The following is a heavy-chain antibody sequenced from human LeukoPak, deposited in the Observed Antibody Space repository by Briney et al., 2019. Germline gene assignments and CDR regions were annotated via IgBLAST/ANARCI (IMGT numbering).Heavy chain of an antibody. CDR1: RDSASSDRAA. V-gene: IGHV6-1*01. Sequence: SQTLSLSSAISRDSASSDRAAWNWIRHSPSRGLEWLGRTYYRSTWYNDYAPFVKSRININSDTSKNQFSLQLKSVTPEDTAVYYCARDYSGYDWAAFDFWGQGTILTVSS. CDR2: TYYRSTWYN. D-gene: IGHD5-12*01. CDR3: ARDYSGYDWAAFDF. J-gene: IGHJ3*01.